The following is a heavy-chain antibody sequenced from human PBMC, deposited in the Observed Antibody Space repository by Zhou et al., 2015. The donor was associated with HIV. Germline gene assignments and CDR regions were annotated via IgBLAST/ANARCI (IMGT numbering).Heavy chain of an antibody. D-gene: IGHD3-10*01. Sequence: QVQLVQSGAEVKKPGSSVKVSCKASGGTFSSYAISWVRQAPGQGLEWMGGIIPIFGTANYAQKFQGRVTITADESTSTAYMELSSLRSEDTAVYYCARERTMVRGVIRPRNYFDYWGQGTLVTVSS. CDR2: IIPIFGTA. J-gene: IGHJ4*02. CDR1: GGTFSSYA. V-gene: IGHV1-69*12. CDR3: ARERTMVRGVIRPRNYFDY.